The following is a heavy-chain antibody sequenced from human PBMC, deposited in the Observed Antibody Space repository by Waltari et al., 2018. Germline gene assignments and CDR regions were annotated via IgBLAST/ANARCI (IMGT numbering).Heavy chain of an antibody. CDR2: IYYSGST. CDR3: ARDLRYYYDSSGYYPDDAFDI. D-gene: IGHD3-22*01. Sequence: QVQPQESGPGLVKPSQTLSLTCTVSGGSISSGDYYWSWIRQPPGKGLEWIGYIYYSGSTYYNPSLKSRVTISVDTSKNQFSLKLSSVTAADTAVYYCARDLRYYYDSSGYYPDDAFDIWGQGTMVTVSS. CDR1: GGSISSGDYY. J-gene: IGHJ3*02. V-gene: IGHV4-30-4*08.